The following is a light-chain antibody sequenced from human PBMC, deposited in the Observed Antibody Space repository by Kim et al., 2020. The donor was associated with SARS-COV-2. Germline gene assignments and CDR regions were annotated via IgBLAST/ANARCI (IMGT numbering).Light chain of an antibody. CDR2: RDS. V-gene: IGLV3-9*01. CDR3: QVWDSSNWV. CDR1: IIGSKN. Sequence: SYELTQPLSVSVALGQTARITCGGNIIGSKNVHWYQQKPGQAPVLVIYRDSNRPSGIPERFSGSNSGNTATLTISRAQAGDEADYYCQVWDSSNWVFGGGTQLTVL. J-gene: IGLJ3*02.